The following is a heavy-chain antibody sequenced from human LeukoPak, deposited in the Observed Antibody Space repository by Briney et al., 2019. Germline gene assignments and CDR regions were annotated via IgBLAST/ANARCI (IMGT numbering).Heavy chain of an antibody. CDR3: ARDRYCSSTSCYWAYFDY. Sequence: SETLSLTCTVSGGSISSSSYYWGWIRQPPGKGLEWIGYIYYSGSTYYNPSLKSRVTISVDTSKNQFSLKLSSVTAADTAVYYCARDRYCSSTSCYWAYFDYWGQGTLVTVSS. J-gene: IGHJ4*02. D-gene: IGHD2-2*01. V-gene: IGHV4-31*03. CDR1: GGSISSSSYY. CDR2: IYYSGST.